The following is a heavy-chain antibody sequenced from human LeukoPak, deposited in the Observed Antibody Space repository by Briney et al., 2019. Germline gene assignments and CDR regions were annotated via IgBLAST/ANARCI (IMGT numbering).Heavy chain of an antibody. D-gene: IGHD2-21*01. J-gene: IGHJ4*02. CDR3: TTVLW. CDR1: GFTFSNAW. V-gene: IGHV3-15*01. CDR2: ITSKTDGGTT. Sequence: PGGSLRLSCAASGFTFSNAWMSWVRQAPGKGLEWVGRITSKTDGGTTDYAAPVKGRFTISRDDSKNTLYLQMNSLKTEDTAVYYCTTVLWGGQGTLVTVSS.